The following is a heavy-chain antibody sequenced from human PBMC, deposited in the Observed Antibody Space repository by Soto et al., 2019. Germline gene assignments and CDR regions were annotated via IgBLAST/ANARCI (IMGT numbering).Heavy chain of an antibody. CDR3: AHRVLRTVFGLATTTAIYFDF. J-gene: IGHJ4*02. Sequence: QITLNESGPTQVTPRQTLTLTCTFSGFSLTTSGVGVGWIRQSPGKAPEWLALISWDDDKRYSPSLKSRLTITKDTSKNLVVLTMADLDPADTAIYYCAHRVLRTVFGLATTTAIYFDFWGQGTPVAVSS. V-gene: IGHV2-5*02. D-gene: IGHD3-3*01. CDR1: GFSLTTSGVG. CDR2: ISWDDDK.